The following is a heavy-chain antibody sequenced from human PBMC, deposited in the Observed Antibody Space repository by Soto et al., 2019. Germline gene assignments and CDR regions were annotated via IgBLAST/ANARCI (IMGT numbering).Heavy chain of an antibody. Sequence: QLQLQESGPGLVKPSETLSLTCTVYGGSISSSSYYWGWIRQPPGKGLEWIGSIYYSGSTYYNPSLKSRVTISVDTSKNQFSLKLSSVTAADTAVYYCARQDGVGQEYYFDYWGQGTLVTVSS. CDR1: GGSISSSSYY. J-gene: IGHJ4*02. CDR3: ARQDGVGQEYYFDY. CDR2: IYYSGST. V-gene: IGHV4-39*01. D-gene: IGHD3-16*01.